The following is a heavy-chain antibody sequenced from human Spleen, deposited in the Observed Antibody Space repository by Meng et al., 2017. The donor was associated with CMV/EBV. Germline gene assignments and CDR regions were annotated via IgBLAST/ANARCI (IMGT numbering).Heavy chain of an antibody. CDR3: ARSSSSWLTCFDY. CDR2: TYYRSKWYN. J-gene: IGHJ4*02. CDR1: GYSVSSNSAA. D-gene: IGHD6-13*01. Sequence: SGYSVSSNSAAWNWIRQSPSRVLEWLGRTYYRSKWYNDYAVSVKSRIAINPDTSKNQFSLQLNSVTPEDTAVYYCARSSSSWLTCFDYWGQGTLVTVSS. V-gene: IGHV6-1*01.